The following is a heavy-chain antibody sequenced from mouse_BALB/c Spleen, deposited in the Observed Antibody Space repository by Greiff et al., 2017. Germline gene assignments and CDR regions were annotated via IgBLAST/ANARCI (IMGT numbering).Heavy chain of an antibody. CDR1: GFTFSSYG. CDR3: ARDLDLFAY. J-gene: IGHJ3*01. CDR2: INSNGGST. V-gene: IGHV5-6-3*01. Sequence: EVQRVESGGGLVQPGGSLKLSCAASGFTFSSYGMSWVRQTPDKRLELVATINSNGGSTYYPDSVKGRFTISRDNAKNTLYLQMSSLKSEDTAMYYCARDLDLFAYWGQGTLVTVSA.